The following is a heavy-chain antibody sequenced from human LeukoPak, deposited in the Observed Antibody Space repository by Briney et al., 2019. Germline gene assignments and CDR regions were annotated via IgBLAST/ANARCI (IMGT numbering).Heavy chain of an antibody. Sequence: SETLSLTCIVSGGSISSYYWSWIRQPPRKGLEWIGYIYYSGSANYNPALKSRVTISVDTSTNQFSLKLSSVTAEDTAVYCCAGTTEAHSWRTRYYDYYMDVWGKGTTVTVSS. CDR3: AGTTEAHSWRTRYYDYYMDV. J-gene: IGHJ6*03. CDR2: IYYSGSA. D-gene: IGHD6-13*01. CDR1: GGSISSYY. V-gene: IGHV4-59*01.